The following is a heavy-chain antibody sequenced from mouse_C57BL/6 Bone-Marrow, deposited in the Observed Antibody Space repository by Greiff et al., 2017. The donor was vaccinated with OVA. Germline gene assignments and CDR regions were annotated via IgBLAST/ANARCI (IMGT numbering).Heavy chain of an antibody. D-gene: IGHD1-1*01. J-gene: IGHJ2*01. CDR2: INPGSGGT. V-gene: IGHV1-54*01. Sequence: VKLMESGAELVRPGTSVKVSCKASGYAFTNYLIEWVKQRPGQGLEWIGVINPGSGGTNYNEKFKGKATLTADKSSSTAYMQLSSLTSEDSAVYFCARSYITTVVHDYWGQGTTLTVSS. CDR3: ARSYITTVVHDY. CDR1: GYAFTNYL.